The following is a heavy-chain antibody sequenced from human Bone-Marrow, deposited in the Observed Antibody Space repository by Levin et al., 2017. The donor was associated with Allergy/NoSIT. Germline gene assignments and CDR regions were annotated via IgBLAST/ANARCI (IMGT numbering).Heavy chain of an antibody. V-gene: IGHV1-69*01. J-gene: IGHJ4*02. CDR1: GGTFSSYA. Sequence: KISCKASGGTFSSYAISWVRQAPGQGLEWMGGIIPIFGTANYAQKFQGRVTITADESTSTAYMELSSLRSEDTAVYYCARAAYSYDYIWGSYRLPEIVRFDYWGQGTLVTVSS. CDR2: IIPIFGTA. D-gene: IGHD3-16*02. CDR3: ARAAYSYDYIWGSYRLPEIVRFDY.